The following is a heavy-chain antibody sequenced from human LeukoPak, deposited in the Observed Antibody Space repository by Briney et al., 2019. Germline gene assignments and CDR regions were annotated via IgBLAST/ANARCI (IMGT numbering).Heavy chain of an antibody. J-gene: IGHJ4*02. D-gene: IGHD6-25*01. CDR2: FNPNTGDA. CDR1: GYRLTDFS. CDR3: ATGGPQTSGEKRGLDY. Sequence: GPTVSVSCTASGYRLTDFSIYWVRQAPGQGLEWMGWFNPNTGDAKYAEKFQGWITMTSDTSIRTAYMEIRSLKSDDTAIYYCATGGPQTSGEKRGLDYWGQGTLVTVSS. V-gene: IGHV1-2*04.